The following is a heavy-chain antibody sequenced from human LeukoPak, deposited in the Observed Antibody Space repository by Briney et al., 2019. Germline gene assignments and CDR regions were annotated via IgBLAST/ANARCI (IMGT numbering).Heavy chain of an antibody. D-gene: IGHD6-13*01. CDR2: ISYDGSNK. J-gene: IGHJ5*02. CDR1: GFTFSSYG. Sequence: GGSLRLSCAASGFTFSSYGMHWVRQAPGKGLEWVAVISYDGSNKYYADSVKGRFTISRDNSKNTLYLQMNSLRAEDTAVYYCARHSSSWWGHNWFDPWGQGTLVTVSS. CDR3: ARHSSSWWGHNWFDP. V-gene: IGHV3-30*03.